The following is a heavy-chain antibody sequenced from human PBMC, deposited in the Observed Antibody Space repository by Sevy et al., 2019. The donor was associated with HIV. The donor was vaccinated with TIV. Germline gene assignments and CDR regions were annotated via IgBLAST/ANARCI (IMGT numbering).Heavy chain of an antibody. CDR1: GYTFTGYY. CDR2: INPNSGGT. D-gene: IGHD5-18*01. CDR3: ARVASDTAMVMGY. J-gene: IGHJ4*02. V-gene: IGHV1-2*02. Sequence: ASVKVSCKASGYTFTGYYMHWVRQAPGQGLEWMGWINPNSGGTNYAQKFQGRVTMTRDTSISTAYMELSRLRSDDTAVYYCARVASDTAMVMGYWGQGTLVTVSS.